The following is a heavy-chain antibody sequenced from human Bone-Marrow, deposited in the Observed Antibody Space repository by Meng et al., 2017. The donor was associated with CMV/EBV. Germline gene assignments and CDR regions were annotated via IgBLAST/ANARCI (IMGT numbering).Heavy chain of an antibody. CDR2: IYYSGST. J-gene: IGHJ6*02. Sequence: SETLSLTCTVSGGSISSGDYYWSWIRQPPGKGLEWIGYIYYSGSTYYNPSLKSRVTISVDTSKNQFSLKLSSVTAADTAVYYCARDVIVVVPAAIEVYYYGMDVWGQGTTVTVSS. CDR1: GGSISSGDYY. V-gene: IGHV4-30-4*08. CDR3: ARDVIVVVPAAIEVYYYGMDV. D-gene: IGHD2-2*02.